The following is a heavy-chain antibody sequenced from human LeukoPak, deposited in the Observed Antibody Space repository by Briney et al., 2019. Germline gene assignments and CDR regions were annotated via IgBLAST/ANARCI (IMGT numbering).Heavy chain of an antibody. Sequence: ASVKVSCKASGYTFTGYYMHWVRQAPGQGLEWMGWINPNSGGTNYAQKFQGRVTITADKSTSTAYMELSSLRSEDTAVYYCARAFLEWLSLWDAFDIWGQGTMVTVSS. J-gene: IGHJ3*02. CDR2: INPNSGGT. CDR3: ARAFLEWLSLWDAFDI. CDR1: GYTFTGYY. V-gene: IGHV1-2*02. D-gene: IGHD3-3*01.